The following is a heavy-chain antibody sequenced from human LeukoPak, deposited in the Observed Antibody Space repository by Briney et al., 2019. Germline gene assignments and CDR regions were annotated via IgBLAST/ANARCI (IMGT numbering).Heavy chain of an antibody. J-gene: IGHJ5*02. D-gene: IGHD2-8*01. CDR2: ISSSSSYI. Sequence: GGSLRLSCAASGFTSSSYSMNWVRQAPGKGLEWVSSISSSSSYIYYADSVKGRFTISRDNAKNSLYLQTNSLRAEDTAVYYCARGYCTNGVCYLPWFDPWGQGTLVTVSS. CDR1: GFTSSSYS. CDR3: ARGYCTNGVCYLPWFDP. V-gene: IGHV3-21*01.